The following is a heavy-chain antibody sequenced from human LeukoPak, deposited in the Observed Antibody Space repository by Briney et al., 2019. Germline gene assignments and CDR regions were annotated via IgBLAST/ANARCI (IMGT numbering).Heavy chain of an antibody. J-gene: IGHJ6*03. D-gene: IGHD6-13*01. CDR2: INPSGGST. Sequence: ASVKVSCKASGYTFTSYYMHWVRQAPGQGLEWMGIINPSGGSTSYAQKFQGRVTMTRDTSTSTVYMELSSLRSEDTAVYYCASVRALSAAAGTEDYYMDVWGKGTMVTVSS. CDR1: GYTFTSYY. CDR3: ASVRALSAAAGTEDYYMDV. V-gene: IGHV1-46*01.